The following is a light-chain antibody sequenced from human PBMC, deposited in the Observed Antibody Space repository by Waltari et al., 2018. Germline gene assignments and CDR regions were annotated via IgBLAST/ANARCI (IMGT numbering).Light chain of an antibody. CDR2: STS. CDR1: QDITPY. CDR3: QQTTTNPLT. V-gene: IGKV1-39*01. J-gene: IGKJ4*01. Sequence: DVQMTQSPSSLFVSVGDRVTISCRASQDITPYLTWYHQRTPQPPRLLIYSTSKLRSGVPSRFSGSGSGTEFTLTISNLQPEDVGTYYCQQTTTNPLTFGRGTTV.